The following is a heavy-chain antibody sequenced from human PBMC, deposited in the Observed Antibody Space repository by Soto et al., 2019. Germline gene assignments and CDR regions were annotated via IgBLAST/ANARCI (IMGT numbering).Heavy chain of an antibody. CDR1: GGSFSGYY. CDR3: ASKYGDSKYYGMDV. J-gene: IGHJ6*02. V-gene: IGHV4-34*01. D-gene: IGHD4-17*01. CDR2: INHSGST. Sequence: QVQLQQWGAGLLKPSETLSLTCAVYGGSFSGYYWSWIRQPPGKGLEWIGEINHSGSTNYNPSLKSRVTISVDTSKHQFSLKLSSVTAADTAAYYCASKYGDSKYYGMDVWGQGTTVTVSS.